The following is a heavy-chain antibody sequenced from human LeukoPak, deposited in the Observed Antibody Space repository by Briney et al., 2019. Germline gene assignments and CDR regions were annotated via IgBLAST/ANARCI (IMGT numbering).Heavy chain of an antibody. V-gene: IGHV4-4*07. CDR3: ARNGVTSGARNYYYYMDV. Sequence: SETLSLTCTVSGGSISSYYWSWIRQPARKGLEWIGRIYTSGNTNYNPSLKSRVTMSVDTSKSQFSLKLNSVTAADTAVYYCARNGVTSGARNYYYYMDVWGKGTTVTVSS. D-gene: IGHD2-21*02. J-gene: IGHJ6*03. CDR1: GGSISSYY. CDR2: IYTSGNT.